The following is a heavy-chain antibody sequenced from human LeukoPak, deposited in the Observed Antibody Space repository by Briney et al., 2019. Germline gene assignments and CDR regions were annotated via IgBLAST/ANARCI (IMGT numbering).Heavy chain of an antibody. Sequence: GRSLRLSCAASGFTFDDYAMHWVRQAPGKGLEWVSGISWNSGSIGYADSVKGRFTISRDNAKNSLFLQMDSLRAEDTALYYCARGAPAAAGIYAFDIWGQGTMVTVSS. D-gene: IGHD6-13*01. J-gene: IGHJ3*02. CDR2: ISWNSGSI. V-gene: IGHV3-9*01. CDR3: ARGAPAAAGIYAFDI. CDR1: GFTFDDYA.